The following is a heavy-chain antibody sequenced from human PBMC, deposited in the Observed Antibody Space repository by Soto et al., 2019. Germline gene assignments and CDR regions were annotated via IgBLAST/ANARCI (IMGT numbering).Heavy chain of an antibody. CDR2: IYTAGGT. CDR3: ARALPVAKGGFDP. V-gene: IGHV3-53*01. D-gene: IGHD2-2*01. CDR1: GFTVSNTY. Sequence: GGSLRLSCAASGFTVSNTYMTGVRQPPGKGLECVSVIYTAGGTNYADSVKGRFIISRDNSKNTLYLQMNSLRAEDTAVYYCARALPVAKGGFDPWGQGTLVTVSS. J-gene: IGHJ5*02.